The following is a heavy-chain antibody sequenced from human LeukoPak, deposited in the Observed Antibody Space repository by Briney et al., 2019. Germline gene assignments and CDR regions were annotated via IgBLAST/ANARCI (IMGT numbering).Heavy chain of an antibody. CDR2: ISTISNYI. Sequence: GGSLRLSCAASGFTFSSYSMNWVRLAPGRGLEWVSSISTISNYIYYADSLKGRFTISRDNAKNSLYLQLNSLRAEDTAVYYCAREERMSTIGGAFDVWGQGTVVTVSS. V-gene: IGHV3-21*01. CDR1: GFTFSSYS. J-gene: IGHJ3*01. CDR3: AREERMSTIGGAFDV. D-gene: IGHD5-24*01.